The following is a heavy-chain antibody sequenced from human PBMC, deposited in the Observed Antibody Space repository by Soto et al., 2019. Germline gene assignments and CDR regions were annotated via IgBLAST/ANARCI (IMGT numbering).Heavy chain of an antibody. Sequence: ASVKVSCKASGYTFTSYGISWVRQAPGQGLEWMGWISAYNGNTNYAQKLQGRVTMTTDTSTSTAYMELRSLRSDDTAVYYCARDLYYDSSGYPTQEFDYWGQGTLVTVSS. CDR2: ISAYNGNT. D-gene: IGHD3-22*01. CDR1: GYTFTSYG. V-gene: IGHV1-18*01. CDR3: ARDLYYDSSGYPTQEFDY. J-gene: IGHJ4*02.